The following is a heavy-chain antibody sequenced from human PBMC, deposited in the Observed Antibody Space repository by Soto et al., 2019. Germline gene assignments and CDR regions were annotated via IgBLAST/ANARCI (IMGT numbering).Heavy chain of an antibody. J-gene: IGHJ5*02. CDR3: LRPLEIFGDLLPTWFDP. CDR2: VFYSGDT. V-gene: IGHV4-39*01. D-gene: IGHD3-10*01. Sequence: SETLSLTCTVSGGAINTNNYYWGWVRQAPGKGLEWIGSVFYSGDTYYTPSLKSRVTISVDKAQNQFSLRLKSVTAADTAVYYWLRPLEIFGDLLPTWFDPWGQGTLVTVSS. CDR1: GGAINTNNYY.